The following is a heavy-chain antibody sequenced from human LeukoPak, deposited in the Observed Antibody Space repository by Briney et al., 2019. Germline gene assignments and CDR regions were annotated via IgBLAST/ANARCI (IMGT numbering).Heavy chain of an antibody. CDR1: GGTFGSYA. CDR2: IIPIFGAA. D-gene: IGHD3-10*01. V-gene: IGHV1-69*13. Sequence: SVKFSCKASGGTFGSYAISWVRQAPGQGLEWMGGIIPIFGAANYAQKFQGRVTITADESTSTAYIELSSLRSEDTAVYYCARATMVQGVFYYYYYMDVWGKGTTVTVSS. J-gene: IGHJ6*03. CDR3: ARATMVQGVFYYYYYMDV.